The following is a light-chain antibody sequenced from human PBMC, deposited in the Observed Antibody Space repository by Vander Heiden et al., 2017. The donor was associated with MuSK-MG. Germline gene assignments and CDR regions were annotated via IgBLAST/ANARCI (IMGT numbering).Light chain of an antibody. CDR2: QET. Sequence: QRPGHSPVLVIYQETKRPSGIPERFSGSISGNTATLTISETQAMDEDDYYVQAWDSSVVFGGGTRLTVL. V-gene: IGLV3-1*01. J-gene: IGLJ2*01. CDR3: QAWDSSVV.